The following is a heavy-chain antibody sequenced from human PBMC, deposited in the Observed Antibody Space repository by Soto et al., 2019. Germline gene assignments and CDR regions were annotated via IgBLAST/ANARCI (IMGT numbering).Heavy chain of an antibody. D-gene: IGHD3-10*01. J-gene: IGHJ6*03. V-gene: IGHV4-34*01. CDR1: GGSFSGYY. CDR2: INDSGST. Sequence: QVQLQQWGAGLLKPSETLSLTCAVYGGSFSGYYWSWIRQTPGKGLEWIGEINDSGSTNYNPSLKVRVRLLVDTPKNQFSLKLSSVTAADAAVYYCARGLLLWFGELSRRGGYYYYMDVWGKGTMVTVSS. CDR3: ARGLLLWFGELSRRGGYYYYMDV.